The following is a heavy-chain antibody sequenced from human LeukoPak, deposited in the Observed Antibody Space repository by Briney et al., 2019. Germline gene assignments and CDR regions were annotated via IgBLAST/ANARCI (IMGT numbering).Heavy chain of an antibody. J-gene: IGHJ5*02. V-gene: IGHV4-34*01. CDR3: ARGPYCSGGSCYSGMGFDP. CDR1: GGSFSGYY. CDR2: INHSGST. Sequence: SETLSLTCAVYGGSFSGYYWSWIRQPPGKGLEWIGEINHSGSTNYNPSLKSRVTISVDTSKNQFSLKLSSVTAADTAVYYCARGPYCSGGSCYSGMGFDPWGQGTLVTVSS. D-gene: IGHD2-15*01.